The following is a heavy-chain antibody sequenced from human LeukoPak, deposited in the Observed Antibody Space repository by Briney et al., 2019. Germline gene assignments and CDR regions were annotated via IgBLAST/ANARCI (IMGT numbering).Heavy chain of an antibody. CDR3: ARKGRPTVYTGHDYGDYSGTSGFDP. CDR1: GGSFSGYY. J-gene: IGHJ5*02. Sequence: KPSETLSLTCAVYGGSFSGYYWSWIRQPPGKGLEWIGEINHSGSTNYNPSLKSRVTISVDTSKNQFSLKLSSVTAADTAVYYCARKGRPTVYTGHDYGDYSGTSGFDPWGQGTLVTVSS. V-gene: IGHV4-34*01. CDR2: INHSGST. D-gene: IGHD4-17*01.